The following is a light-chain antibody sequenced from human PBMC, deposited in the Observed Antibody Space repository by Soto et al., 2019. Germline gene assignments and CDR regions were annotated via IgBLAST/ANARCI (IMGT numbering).Light chain of an antibody. CDR3: QQYNSYWT. J-gene: IGKJ1*01. V-gene: IGKV1-5*01. Sequence: DIQMTQSPSTLSASVGDRVTVTCRASQSISSWLAWYPQKPGKAPKLLIYDASSLESGVPSRFSGGGSGTEFTLTISSLQPDDFATYYCQQYNSYWTFGQGTKVDI. CDR2: DAS. CDR1: QSISSW.